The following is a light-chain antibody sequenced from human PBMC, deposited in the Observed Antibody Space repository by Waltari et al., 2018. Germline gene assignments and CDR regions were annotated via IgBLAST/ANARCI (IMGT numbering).Light chain of an antibody. J-gene: IGKJ2*01. CDR1: QSVLSSSNNKNY. CDR3: QQCYSSPYT. CDR2: WAS. Sequence: DIVMTQSPDSLAVSLGERATINCKSSQSVLSSSNNKNYLAWYQQKPGQPPKLLISWASTRESWVPDRFSGSGSGTDFTLTISSLQAEDVAVYYCQQCYSSPYTFGQGTKLEIK. V-gene: IGKV4-1*01.